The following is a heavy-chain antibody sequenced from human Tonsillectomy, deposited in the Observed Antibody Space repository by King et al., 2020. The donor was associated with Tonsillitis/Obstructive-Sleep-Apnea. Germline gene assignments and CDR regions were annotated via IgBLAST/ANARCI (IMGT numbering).Heavy chain of an antibody. CDR2: ITTSSSYI. V-gene: IGHV3-21*01. J-gene: IGHJ3*02. CDR1: GFTFSSYS. Sequence: VQLVESGGGLVKPGGSLRLSCAASGFTFSSYSMNWVRQAPGKGLEWVSSITTSSSYIYYADSLKGRFTISRDNAKNSLYLQMNSLRAEDTAVYYCARDSDDAFDIWGLGTMVTVSS. CDR3: ARDSDDAFDI.